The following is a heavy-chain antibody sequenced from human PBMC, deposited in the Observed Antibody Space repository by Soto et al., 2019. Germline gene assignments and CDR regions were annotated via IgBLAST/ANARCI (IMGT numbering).Heavy chain of an antibody. CDR2: IFSSGTT. J-gene: IGHJ6*02. CDR1: GDSISSGNKY. CDR3: ARVPSPFDYYYAMDV. V-gene: IGHV4-30-4*01. D-gene: IGHD3-16*01. Sequence: SETLSLTCTVSGDSISSGNKYWSWIRQAPGKGLEWIGYIFSSGTTYYNPSLKSRLTMSLDTSQNQFSLRLASVTDAASAVYYCARVPSPFDYYYAMDVWGQGTRVTVSS.